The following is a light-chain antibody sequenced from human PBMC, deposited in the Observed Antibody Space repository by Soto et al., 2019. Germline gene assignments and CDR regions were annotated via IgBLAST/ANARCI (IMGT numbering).Light chain of an antibody. CDR1: SSDVGGYDY. CDR3: SSYTTDRTYV. CDR2: EVT. J-gene: IGLJ1*01. Sequence: QSALTQPASVSGSPGQSITISCTGTSSDVGGYDYVSWYQQHPDKAPKFMLYEVTNRPSGVSHRFSGSKSGNTASLTISGLQAEDEADYYCSSYTTDRTYVFGTGTKLTVL. V-gene: IGLV2-14*01.